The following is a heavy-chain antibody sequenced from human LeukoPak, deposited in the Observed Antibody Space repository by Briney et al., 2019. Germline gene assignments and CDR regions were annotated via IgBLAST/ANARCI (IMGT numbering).Heavy chain of an antibody. CDR2: IIPIFGTA. Sequence: SVKVSCKASGGTFSSYAISWVRQAPGQGLEWMGGIIPIFGTANYAQKFQGRVTITADKSTSTAYMELSSLRAEDTAVYHCAKELVRGVSFDYWGQGTLVTVSS. J-gene: IGHJ4*02. CDR3: AKELVRGVSFDY. D-gene: IGHD3-10*01. V-gene: IGHV1-69*06. CDR1: GGTFSSYA.